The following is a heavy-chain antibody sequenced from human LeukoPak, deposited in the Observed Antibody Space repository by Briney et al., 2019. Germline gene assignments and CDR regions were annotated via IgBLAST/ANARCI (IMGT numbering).Heavy chain of an antibody. CDR2: INPSGGST. CDR1: GYTFTSYY. J-gene: IGHJ4*02. CDR3: AKDVGYDSSGYYDFPFDY. D-gene: IGHD3-22*01. Sequence: ASVKVSCKASGYTFTSYYMHWVRQAPGQGLEWMGIINPSGGSTSYAQKFQGRVTMTRDTSTSTVYMELSSLRSDDTAVYYCAKDVGYDSSGYYDFPFDYWGQGTLVTVSS. V-gene: IGHV1-46*01.